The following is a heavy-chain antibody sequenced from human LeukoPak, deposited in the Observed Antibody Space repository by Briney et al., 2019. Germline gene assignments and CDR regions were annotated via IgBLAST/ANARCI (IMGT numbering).Heavy chain of an antibody. CDR1: GFTFSSYD. V-gene: IGHV3-13*01. CDR3: IRGGIQVSGIDAFDI. Sequence: GGSLRLSCAASGFTFSSYDMHWVRQAPGRGLGWVSAIGIAGDTYYPDSVKGRFTISRENAKNSMYLQMNSLKDGDTAVYYCIRGGIQVSGIDAFDIWGQGTMVTVSS. J-gene: IGHJ3*02. D-gene: IGHD5/OR15-5a*01. CDR2: IGIAGDT.